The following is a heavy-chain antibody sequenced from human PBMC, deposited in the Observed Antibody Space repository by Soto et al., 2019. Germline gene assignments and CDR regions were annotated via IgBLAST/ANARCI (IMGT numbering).Heavy chain of an antibody. J-gene: IGHJ6*02. D-gene: IGHD2-15*01. CDR2: IIPIFGTA. Sequence: SVKVSCKASGGTFSSYAISWVRQAPGQGLEWTGGIIPIFGTANYAQKFQGRVTITADEFTSTAYMELSSLRSEDTAVYYCARVDEVAATPYGMDVWGQGTTVTVSS. CDR3: ARVDEVAATPYGMDV. CDR1: GGTFSSYA. V-gene: IGHV1-69*13.